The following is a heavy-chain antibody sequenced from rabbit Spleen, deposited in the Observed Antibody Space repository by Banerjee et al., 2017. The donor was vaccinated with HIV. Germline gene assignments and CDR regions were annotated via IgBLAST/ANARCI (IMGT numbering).Heavy chain of an antibody. J-gene: IGHJ6*01. D-gene: IGHD6-1*01. CDR1: GVSFSGNSY. CDR2: IDTATGKA. Sequence: QSLEESGGDLVKPGASLTLTCIASGVSFSGNSYMCWVRQAPGKGLEWIACIDTATGKAVYASWAKGRFTISKTSSTTVTLQMTSLTVADTATYFCARGIPYGFAGDTYPPYAMDLWGPGTLVTVS. V-gene: IGHV1S40*01. CDR3: ARGIPYGFAGDTYPPYAMDL.